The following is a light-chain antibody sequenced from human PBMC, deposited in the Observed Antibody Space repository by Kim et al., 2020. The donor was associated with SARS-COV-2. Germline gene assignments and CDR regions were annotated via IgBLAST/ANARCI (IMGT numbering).Light chain of an antibody. CDR2: QDN. J-gene: IGLJ1*01. CDR1: KLGDKY. Sequence: SYELTQPPSVSVSPGQTASITCSGYKLGDKYVSWYQQKPGQSPVVVIYQDNQRPSGIPERFSGSNSGNTATLTISGTQAMDEADYYCQAWDSSTHNYVFGAGTNVTVL. V-gene: IGLV3-1*01. CDR3: QAWDSSTHNYV.